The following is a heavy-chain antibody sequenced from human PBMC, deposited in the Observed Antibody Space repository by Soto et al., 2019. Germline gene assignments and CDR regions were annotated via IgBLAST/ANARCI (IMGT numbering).Heavy chain of an antibody. V-gene: IGHV1-69*12. J-gene: IGHJ4*02. CDR2: IIPNFGTA. CDR1: GGTFSSYA. CDR3: AGIEGGLGYFISTSCPEKSCYY. D-gene: IGHD2-2*01. Sequence: QVQLVQSGAEVKKPGSSVKVSCKASGGTFSSYAISWVRQAPGQGLEWMGGIIPNFGTANYAQKFQGRVTITADESTSTAYLELSSLSSEGTDVSYCAGIEGGLGYFISTSCPEKSCYYWGQGTLVLVSS.